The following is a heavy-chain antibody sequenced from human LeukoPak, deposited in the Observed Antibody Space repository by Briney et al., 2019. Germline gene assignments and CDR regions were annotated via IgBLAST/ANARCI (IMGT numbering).Heavy chain of an antibody. J-gene: IGHJ4*02. CDR3: ARDPIAVAGLFDY. Sequence: GASVKVSCKTSGGTFSSYSISWVRQAPGQGLEWMGGIIPMSGTIKYAQQFQGRVTMTADRSTSTAYMALSSLRSEDTAVYYCARDPIAVAGLFDYWGQGTLVTVSS. CDR1: GGTFSSYS. V-gene: IGHV1-69*06. CDR2: IIPMSGTI. D-gene: IGHD6-19*01.